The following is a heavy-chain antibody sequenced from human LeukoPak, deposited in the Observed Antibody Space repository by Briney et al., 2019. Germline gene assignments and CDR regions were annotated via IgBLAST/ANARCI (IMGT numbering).Heavy chain of an antibody. CDR1: GYSFSTNW. J-gene: IGHJ6*02. Sequence: GESLKISCTGSGYSFSTNWIGWVRRMPGKGLEWMGIIYPGDSDTRYSPSFQGQVTISADKSISTAYLQWDNLKASDTATYYCVRVLWTWALNYYYGMDVWGQGTTVTVSS. CDR2: IYPGDSDT. CDR3: VRVLWTWALNYYYGMDV. D-gene: IGHD2-8*02. V-gene: IGHV5-51*01.